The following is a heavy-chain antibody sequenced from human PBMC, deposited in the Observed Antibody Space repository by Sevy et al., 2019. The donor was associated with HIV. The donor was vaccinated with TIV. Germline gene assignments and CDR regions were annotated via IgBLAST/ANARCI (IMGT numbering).Heavy chain of an antibody. J-gene: IGHJ4*02. Sequence: GVSMRLSCAASGFTFSSYSMNWVRQAPGKGLACVSSISSSTSYIYYAASVKGRFTISRENAKNSLYLQMNSLRAEDTAVSYCASDVARIITMIVHGEYYFDYWGQGTVVCVSS. CDR3: ASDVARIITMIVHGEYYFDY. CDR2: ISSSTSYI. CDR1: GFTFSSYS. V-gene: IGHV3-21*04. D-gene: IGHD3-22*01.